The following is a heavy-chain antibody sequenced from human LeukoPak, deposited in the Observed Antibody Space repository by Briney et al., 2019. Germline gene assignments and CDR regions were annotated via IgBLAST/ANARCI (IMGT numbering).Heavy chain of an antibody. V-gene: IGHV3-21*01. J-gene: IGHJ4*02. CDR3: ASLYCSSTSCYPFDY. CDR2: ISSSSSYI. Sequence: GGSLRLSCASSGFTFSSYSMNWVRQAPGKGLEWVSSISSSSSYIYYADSVKGRFTISRDNAKNSLYLQMNSLRAEDTAVYYCASLYCSSTSCYPFDYWGQGTLVTVSS. D-gene: IGHD2-2*01. CDR1: GFTFSSYS.